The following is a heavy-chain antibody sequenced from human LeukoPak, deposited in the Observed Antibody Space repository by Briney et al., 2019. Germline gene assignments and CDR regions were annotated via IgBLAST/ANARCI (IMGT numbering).Heavy chain of an antibody. V-gene: IGHV3-23*01. Sequence: PGGSLRLSCAASGFTFSSYAMSWVRQAPGKGLEWVSAISGSGGGTYYADSVKGRFTISRDNSKNTLYLQMNSLRAEDTAVYYCAIVVIGIAAAGDAFDIWGQGTMVTVSS. CDR1: GFTFSSYA. CDR2: ISGSGGGT. J-gene: IGHJ3*02. D-gene: IGHD6-13*01. CDR3: AIVVIGIAAAGDAFDI.